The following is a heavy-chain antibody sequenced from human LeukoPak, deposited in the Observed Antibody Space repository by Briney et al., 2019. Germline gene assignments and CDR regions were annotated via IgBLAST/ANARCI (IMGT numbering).Heavy chain of an antibody. Sequence: SETLSLTCTVSGGSISSGSYYWSWIRQPAGKGLEWIGRMYTSGSTNYNPSLKSRVTISVDTFENQFSLNLSSVTAADTAVYYCARDDYKNYDAFDIWGQGTTVTVSS. D-gene: IGHD4-11*01. CDR1: GGSISSGSYY. CDR3: ARDDYKNYDAFDI. J-gene: IGHJ3*02. CDR2: MYTSGST. V-gene: IGHV4-61*02.